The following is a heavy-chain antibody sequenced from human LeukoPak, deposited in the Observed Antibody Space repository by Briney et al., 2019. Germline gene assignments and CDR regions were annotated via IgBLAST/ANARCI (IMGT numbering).Heavy chain of an antibody. D-gene: IGHD4-17*01. V-gene: IGHV4-59*11. J-gene: IGHJ3*02. CDR2: ISYIGST. Sequence: SETLSLTCAVSADSFSSHYWTWIRQSPGTGLEWIGYISYIGSTNYNPSFKSRVTISIDTSKNQFSLKLRSVTAADTAVYYCARDLVTVTKGFDIWGQGTMVSVSS. CDR1: ADSFSSHY. CDR3: ARDLVTVTKGFDI.